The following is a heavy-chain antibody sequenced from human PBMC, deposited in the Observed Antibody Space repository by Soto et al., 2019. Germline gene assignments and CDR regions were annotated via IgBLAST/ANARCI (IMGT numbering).Heavy chain of an antibody. Sequence: QLVESGGGVVQPGTSLRLSCVASGFTLSSYGMHWVRQAPGKGLEWVAAISYDGDDQYYGDSVRGRFTISRDNSESTVSLQMTSPRADDTGVYYCANNRGHRAVAAITGGGDFHIWGRGTMVAVSS. CDR1: GFTLSSYG. V-gene: IGHV3-30*18. CDR3: ANNRGHRAVAAITGGGDFHI. D-gene: IGHD6-19*01. J-gene: IGHJ3*02. CDR2: ISYDGDDQ.